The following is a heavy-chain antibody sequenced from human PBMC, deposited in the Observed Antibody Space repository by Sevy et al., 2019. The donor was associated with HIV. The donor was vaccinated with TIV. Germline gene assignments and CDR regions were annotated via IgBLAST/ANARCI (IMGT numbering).Heavy chain of an antibody. Sequence: ASVKVSCKASGYTFTSYDINWVRQATGQGLEWMGWMNPNSGNTGYAQTFQGRVTMTRNTSISTAYMELSSLRSEDTAVYYCARRYYYGSGSYYLLVDYWGQGTLVTVS. CDR1: GYTFTSYD. CDR2: MNPNSGNT. V-gene: IGHV1-8*01. D-gene: IGHD3-10*01. CDR3: ARRYYYGSGSYYLLVDY. J-gene: IGHJ4*02.